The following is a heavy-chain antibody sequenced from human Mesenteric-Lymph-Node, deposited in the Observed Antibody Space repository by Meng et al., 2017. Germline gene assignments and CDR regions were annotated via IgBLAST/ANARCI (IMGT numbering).Heavy chain of an antibody. J-gene: IGHJ4*02. CDR1: GFTFDDYA. CDR3: AKDLGLVPYYFDY. CDR2: ISWNSGSI. D-gene: IGHD3-16*01. Sequence: SLKISCAASGFTFDDYAMHWVRQAPGKGLEWVSGISWNSGSIGYADSVKGRFTISRDNSKNTVYLQMGNLRAEDTAVYYCAKDLGLVPYYFDYWGQGTLVTVSA. V-gene: IGHV3-9*01.